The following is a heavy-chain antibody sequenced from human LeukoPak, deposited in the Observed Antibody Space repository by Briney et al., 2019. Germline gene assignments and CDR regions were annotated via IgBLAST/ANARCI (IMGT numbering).Heavy chain of an antibody. CDR1: GGSISSYY. D-gene: IGHD2-2*01. J-gene: IGHJ4*02. V-gene: IGHV4-59*08. CDR3: ARASSYTGHLGW. Sequence: SETLSLTCTVSGGSISSYYWSWIRQPPGKGLEWIGYIYYSGSTNYNPSLKSRVTISVDTSKNQFSLNLISVTAADTAAYYCARASSYTGHLGWWGQGTLVTVSS. CDR2: IYYSGST.